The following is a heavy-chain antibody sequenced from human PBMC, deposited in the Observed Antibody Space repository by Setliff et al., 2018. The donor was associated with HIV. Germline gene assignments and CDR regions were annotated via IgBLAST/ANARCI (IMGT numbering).Heavy chain of an antibody. CDR2: INYDRITT. CDR3: AQGLL. CDR1: GFTFSSYT. J-gene: IGHJ3*01. V-gene: IGHV3-74*01. Sequence: GGSLRLSCAASGFTFSSYTMNWVRQAPGKGLVWVSRINYDRITTSYADSVQGRFTISRDNAKNTVYLQMNSLRVDDTAVYYCAQGLLWGQGTVVTVSS.